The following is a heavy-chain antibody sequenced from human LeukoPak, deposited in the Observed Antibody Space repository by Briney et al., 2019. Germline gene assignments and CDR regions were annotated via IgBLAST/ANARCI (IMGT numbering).Heavy chain of an antibody. Sequence: PGVSLRLSCAASGFTFSSYAMHWVRQAPGKGLVCAAVISSDGNTQYYADSVEGRFTISRDNSNNTLYLQMNSLRADDTAIYYCARRRIVGSIDDAFDIWGQGTMVTLSS. CDR2: ISSDGNTQ. CDR1: GFTFSSYA. CDR3: ARRRIVGSIDDAFDI. D-gene: IGHD1-26*01. J-gene: IGHJ3*02. V-gene: IGHV3-30-3*01.